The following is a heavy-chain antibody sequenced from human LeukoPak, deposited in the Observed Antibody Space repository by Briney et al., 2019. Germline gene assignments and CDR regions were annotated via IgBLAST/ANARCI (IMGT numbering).Heavy chain of an antibody. CDR2: INANTGDT. Sequence: ASVKVSCKASGYTFSAYYMHRVRQAPGQGLEWMGWINANTGDTNYAQKFQGRVTMTRDTSISTAYMDLSRLRSDDTAVYYCARVSMKNLAYWGQGTLVTVSS. CDR1: GYTFSAYY. J-gene: IGHJ4*02. V-gene: IGHV1-2*02. CDR3: ARVSMKNLAY. D-gene: IGHD2/OR15-2a*01.